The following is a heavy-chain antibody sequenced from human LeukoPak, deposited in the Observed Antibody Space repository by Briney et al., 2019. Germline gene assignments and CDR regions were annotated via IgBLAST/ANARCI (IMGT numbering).Heavy chain of an antibody. CDR2: SSGSGGIT. Sequence: GGSLRLSCEASGFTFSRYAMIWVRQAPGKGLEWVSGSSGSGGITSYADSVKGQFTISRDNSKNTLYLQMKSLRAEDTALYYCAKGGTESYHYYGMDVWGQGTTVTVSS. CDR1: GFTFSRYA. J-gene: IGHJ6*02. D-gene: IGHD1-26*01. CDR3: AKGGTESYHYYGMDV. V-gene: IGHV3-23*01.